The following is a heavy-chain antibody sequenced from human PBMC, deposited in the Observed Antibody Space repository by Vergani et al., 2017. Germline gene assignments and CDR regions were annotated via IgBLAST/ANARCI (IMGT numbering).Heavy chain of an antibody. J-gene: IGHJ4*02. CDR2: ISSSSSYI. CDR3: ARVDYGDKSLDY. D-gene: IGHD4-17*01. CDR1: GFTFRSYS. Sequence: EVQLVESGGGLVKPGGSLRLSCAASGFTFRSYSMNWVRQAPGKGLEWVSSISSSSSYIYYADSVKGRFTISRDNAKNSLYLQMNSLRAEDTAVYYCARVDYGDKSLDYWGQGTLVTVSS. V-gene: IGHV3-21*01.